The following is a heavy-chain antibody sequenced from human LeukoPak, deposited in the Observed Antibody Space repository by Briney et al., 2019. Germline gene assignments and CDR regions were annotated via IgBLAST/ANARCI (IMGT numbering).Heavy chain of an antibody. CDR1: GFSLSISG. CDR3: ARVLRGLYNLGD. V-gene: IGHV3-48*02. D-gene: IGHD3-10*01. J-gene: IGHJ4*02. CDR2: ISSSSDLM. Sequence: GGSLRLSCEASGFSLSISGMNWVRQAPGKGLEWVSYISSSSDLMSYVASVKGRFTVSRDNAKNSLFLQMNSLRDEDTAVYYCARVLRGLYNLGDWGQGTLVTVSS.